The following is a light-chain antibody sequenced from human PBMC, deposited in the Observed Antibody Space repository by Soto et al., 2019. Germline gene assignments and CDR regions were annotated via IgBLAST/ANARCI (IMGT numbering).Light chain of an antibody. V-gene: IGKV3-20*01. J-gene: IGKJ3*01. CDR3: HQYGFSPPFT. CDR1: QSVNSNY. CDR2: SAS. Sequence: IVLTQYPGTLSLSPGESVTLSCRASQSVNSNYLAWYPQKPGQPPTLLIYSASFRATGIPDRFSGSGSGTDVSLTISRLEPEDFAVYYYHQYGFSPPFTFGPGTKVDFK.